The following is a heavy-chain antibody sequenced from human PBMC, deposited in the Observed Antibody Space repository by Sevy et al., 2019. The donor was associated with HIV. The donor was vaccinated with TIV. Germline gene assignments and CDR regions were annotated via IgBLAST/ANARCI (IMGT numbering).Heavy chain of an antibody. V-gene: IGHV3-30*02. CDR1: RFSFNGYG. CDR3: AKGYCSGGSCPRDYYYYGMDV. CDR2: IRYDGSNK. D-gene: IGHD2-15*01. Sequence: GGSLRLSCAASRFSFNGYGMHWVRQAPGKGLEWVAFIRYDGSNKYYADSVEGRFTISRDNSRNTLYLQMNSLRADDTAVYYCAKGYCSGGSCPRDYYYYGMDVWGQGTTVTVSS. J-gene: IGHJ6*02.